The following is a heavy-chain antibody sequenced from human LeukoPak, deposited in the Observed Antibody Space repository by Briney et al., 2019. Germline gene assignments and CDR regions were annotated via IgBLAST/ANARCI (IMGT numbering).Heavy chain of an antibody. CDR2: INHSGST. CDR3: ARGGPAPVYYMDV. CDR1: GGSITSYY. D-gene: IGHD1-14*01. Sequence: PSETLSLTCTASGGSITSYYWSWIRQPPGKGLEWIGEINHSGSTNYNPSLKSRVTISVDTSKNQFSLKLSSVTAADTAVYYCARGGPAPVYYMDVWGKGTTVTVSS. V-gene: IGHV4-34*01. J-gene: IGHJ6*03.